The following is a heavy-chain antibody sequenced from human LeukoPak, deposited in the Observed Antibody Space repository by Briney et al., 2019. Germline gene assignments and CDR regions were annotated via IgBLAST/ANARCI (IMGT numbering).Heavy chain of an antibody. CDR3: ARVNLERRGFDY. J-gene: IGHJ4*02. CDR1: GGSISSNF. CDR2: IYYSGST. D-gene: IGHD1-1*01. Sequence: SETLSLTCTVSGGSISSNFWSWIRQPPGKGLEWIGYIYYSGSTNYNPSLKSRVTISVDTSKNQFSLKLSSVTAADTAVYYCARVNLERRGFDYWGQGTLVTVSS. V-gene: IGHV4-59*01.